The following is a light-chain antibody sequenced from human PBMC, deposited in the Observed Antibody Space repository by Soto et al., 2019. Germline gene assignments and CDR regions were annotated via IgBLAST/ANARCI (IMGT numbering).Light chain of an antibody. CDR3: SSYKPNSSYV. Sequence: QSVLTQPASVSGSPGQSITISCTGTSSDVGSYIFVSWHQQHPGKAPKLIIYTVSSRPSGVSYRFSGSKSGNTASLTISGLQAEDEADYYCSSYKPNSSYVFGTGTRSPS. CDR2: TVS. J-gene: IGLJ1*01. CDR1: SSDVGSYIF. V-gene: IGLV2-14*03.